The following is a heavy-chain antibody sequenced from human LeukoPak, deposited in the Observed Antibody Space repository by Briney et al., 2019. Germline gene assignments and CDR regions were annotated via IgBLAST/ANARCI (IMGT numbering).Heavy chain of an antibody. CDR3: ARRAVVVLSPEWYFDL. D-gene: IGHD2-15*01. J-gene: IGHJ2*01. V-gene: IGHV4-59*08. CDR1: GDSIRSFY. Sequence: PSETLSPTCSVSGDSIRSFYWSWIRQVPGKGLEWIGYIYYRGSTNSNPSLQSRVTISGDTSKNQLSLRLSSVTAADTAVYYCARRAVVVLSPEWYFDLWGRGTPVTVSS. CDR2: IYYRGST.